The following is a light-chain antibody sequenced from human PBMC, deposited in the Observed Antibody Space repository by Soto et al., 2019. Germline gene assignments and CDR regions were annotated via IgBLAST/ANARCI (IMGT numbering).Light chain of an antibody. Sequence: QSALTQPASVSGSPGQSITISCTGTSSDVGGYNYVSWYQQYPGKAPKVMIYDVSNRPSGVSDRFSGSKSGNTASLTISGLQAEDEADYYCSSYRSSSTPYVFGAGTKLTVL. CDR2: DVS. CDR3: SSYRSSSTPYV. J-gene: IGLJ1*01. V-gene: IGLV2-14*01. CDR1: SSDVGGYNY.